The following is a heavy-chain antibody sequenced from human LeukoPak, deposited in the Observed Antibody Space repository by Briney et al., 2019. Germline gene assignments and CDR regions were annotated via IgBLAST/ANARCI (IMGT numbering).Heavy chain of an antibody. CDR1: GYSFTSYY. CDR2: INPSGGST. D-gene: IGHD6-13*01. CDR3: TRKVPGYTYDY. Sequence: ASVKVSCKASGYSFTSYYIHWVRQAPGQGLEWMGMINPSGGSTIYAQKFQGRVTMTRGTSTSTVYMELSSLRSEDIAVYYCTRKVPGYTYDYWGQGTLVTVSS. V-gene: IGHV1-46*01. J-gene: IGHJ4*02.